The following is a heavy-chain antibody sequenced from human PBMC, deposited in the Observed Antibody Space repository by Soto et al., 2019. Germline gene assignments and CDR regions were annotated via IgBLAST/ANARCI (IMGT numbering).Heavy chain of an antibody. CDR1: GYTFTSDW. CDR3: ARHRSEDYGMDV. J-gene: IGHJ6*02. V-gene: IGHV5-51*01. Sequence: VGSLKICCNGSGYTFTSDWSGWGRQMPGKGLEWMGIIYPGDSDTRYSPSFQGQVTISADKSISTAFLQWSSLKASDTAMYYCARHRSEDYGMDVWGQGTTVT. D-gene: IGHD1-26*01. CDR2: IYPGDSDT.